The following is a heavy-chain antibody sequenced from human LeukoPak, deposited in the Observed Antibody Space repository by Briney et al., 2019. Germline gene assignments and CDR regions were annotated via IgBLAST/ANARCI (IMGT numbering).Heavy chain of an antibody. V-gene: IGHV3-23*01. CDR1: GFIFSSYS. CDR3: AKARSYYYDSSGWNY. D-gene: IGHD3-22*01. CDR2: IGVSGGNT. J-gene: IGHJ4*02. Sequence: GGSLRLSCAASGFIFSSYSMSWVRQAPGKGLEWVSAIGVSGGNTYYADSVKGRFTISRDNSKNTLYLQMNSLRAEDTAVYYCAKARSYYYDSSGWNYWGQGTLVTVSS.